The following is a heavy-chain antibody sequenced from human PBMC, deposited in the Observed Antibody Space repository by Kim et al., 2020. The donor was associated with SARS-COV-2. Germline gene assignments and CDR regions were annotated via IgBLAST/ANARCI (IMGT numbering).Heavy chain of an antibody. J-gene: IGHJ6*02. CDR3: ATPAGGPYGMDV. D-gene: IGHD3-10*01. Sequence: RYTPSFQGQVTISADKSISTAYLQWSSLKASDTAMYYCATPAGGPYGMDVWGQGTTVTVSS. V-gene: IGHV5-51*01.